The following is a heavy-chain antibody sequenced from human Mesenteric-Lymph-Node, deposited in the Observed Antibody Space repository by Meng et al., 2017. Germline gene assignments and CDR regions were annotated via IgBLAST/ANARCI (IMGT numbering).Heavy chain of an antibody. V-gene: IGHV1-46*01. D-gene: IGHD3-16*01. J-gene: IGHJ4*02. CDR2: INPSGGST. CDR1: GYNFTSYY. CDR3: ARGLTGGPFDY. Sequence: ASAKVLCKASGYNFTSYYMHWVRQAPGQGLEWMGIINPSGGSTNYAQKLQSRVAMTTDTSTSTAYMELRSLMSDDTAVFYCARGLTGGPFDYWGQGTLVTVSS.